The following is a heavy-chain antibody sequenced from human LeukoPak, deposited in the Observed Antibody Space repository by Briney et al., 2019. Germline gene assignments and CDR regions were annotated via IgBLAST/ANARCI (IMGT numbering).Heavy chain of an antibody. Sequence: PSETLSLTCTVSGGSISSYYWSWIRQPPGKGLEWIGYIYYSGSTNYNPSLKSRVTISVDTSKNQFSLKLSSVTAADTAVYCCARLKVVPAAPYYFDYWGQGTTVTVSS. CDR1: GGSISSYY. CDR2: IYYSGST. J-gene: IGHJ4*03. V-gene: IGHV4-59*08. CDR3: ARLKVVPAAPYYFDY. D-gene: IGHD2-2*01.